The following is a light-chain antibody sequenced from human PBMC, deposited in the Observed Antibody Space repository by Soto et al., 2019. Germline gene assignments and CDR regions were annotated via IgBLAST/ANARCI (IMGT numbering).Light chain of an antibody. CDR2: GNS. J-gene: IGLJ2*01. V-gene: IGLV1-40*01. CDR1: GSNIGAGYD. Sequence: QSVLTQPPSVSGAPGQRVTISCTGSGSNIGAGYDVHWYQQIPGKAPKLLIYGNSNRPSGVPDRFSGSKSGTSASLAITGLQAEDEADYYCQTYDSSPPVVFGGGTKVTVL. CDR3: QTYDSSPPVV.